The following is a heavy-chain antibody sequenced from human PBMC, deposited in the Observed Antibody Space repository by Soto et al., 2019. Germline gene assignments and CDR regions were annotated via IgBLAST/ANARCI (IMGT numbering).Heavy chain of an antibody. CDR1: GGSITSGGYY. CDR2: IFYTGTT. Sequence: SETLSLTCTVSGGSITSGGYYWNWIRQHPGKGLEWIGYIFYTGTTRYNSALQSRVSISVDSTKNHFSLKLTSVTAADTAVYYCARDKDDFWSGYSNDGFDPWGQGTLVTVSS. D-gene: IGHD3-3*01. J-gene: IGHJ5*02. CDR3: ARDKDDFWSGYSNDGFDP. V-gene: IGHV4-31*03.